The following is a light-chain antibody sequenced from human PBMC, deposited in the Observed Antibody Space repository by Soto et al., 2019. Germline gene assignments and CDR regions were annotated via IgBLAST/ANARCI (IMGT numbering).Light chain of an antibody. Sequence: QSALTQPASVSGSPGQSITISCTGTSSDIGGYHLVSWYQHQSGKAPKLIIYKVSQWPSGVSDRFSASKSGNTASLTISGLQAEDEADYYCCSYAGSNWGYVFGTGTKLTV. CDR3: CSYAGSNWGYV. CDR2: KVS. CDR1: SSDIGGYHL. J-gene: IGLJ1*01. V-gene: IGLV2-23*02.